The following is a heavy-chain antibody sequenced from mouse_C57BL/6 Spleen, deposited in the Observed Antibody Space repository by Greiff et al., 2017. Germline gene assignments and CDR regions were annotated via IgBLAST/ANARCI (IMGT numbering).Heavy chain of an antibody. D-gene: IGHD2-4*01. CDR2: IYPGSGNT. CDR1: GYSFTSYY. J-gene: IGHJ4*01. CDR3: ARGIYYDYDGDMDY. V-gene: IGHV1-66*01. Sequence: VKLVESGPELVKPGASVKISCKASGYSFTSYYIHWVKQRPGQGLEWIGWIYPGSGNTKYNEKFKGKATLTADTSSSTAYMQLSSLTSEDSAVYYCARGIYYDYDGDMDYWGQGTSVTVSS.